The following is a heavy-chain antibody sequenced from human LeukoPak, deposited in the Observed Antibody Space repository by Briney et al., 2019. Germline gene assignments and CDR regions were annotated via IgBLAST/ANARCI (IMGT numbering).Heavy chain of an antibody. CDR3: AKGLYTVTTVTLHY. V-gene: IGHV3-30*02. J-gene: IGHJ4*02. Sequence: GGSLRLSCAASGFTFSSYGMHWVRQAPGKGLEWVAFIRYDGSKKYYTDSVKGRFTISRDNSKNTLYLQMNSLRAEDTAIYYCAKGLYTVTTVTLHYWGQGTLVTVSS. D-gene: IGHD4-17*01. CDR1: GFTFSSYG. CDR2: IRYDGSKK.